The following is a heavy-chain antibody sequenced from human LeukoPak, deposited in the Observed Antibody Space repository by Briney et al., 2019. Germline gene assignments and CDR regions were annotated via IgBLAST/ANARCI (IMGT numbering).Heavy chain of an antibody. V-gene: IGHV4-4*07. J-gene: IGHJ5*02. D-gene: IGHD6-19*01. CDR2: IYSSGST. CDR1: GGSISSYY. CDR3: AKGAGPPWFDP. Sequence: SETLSLTCTVSGGSISSYYWSWIRQPAGKGLEWIGRIYSSGSTNYNPSLKSRVTMSVDTSKNEFSMKLSSVTAADTAVYYCAKGAGPPWFDPWGQGTLVTVSS.